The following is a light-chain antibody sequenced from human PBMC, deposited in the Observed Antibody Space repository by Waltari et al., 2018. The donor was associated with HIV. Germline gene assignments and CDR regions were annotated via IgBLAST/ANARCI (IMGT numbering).Light chain of an antibody. CDR2: DVS. CDR1: SSDVGGYNY. V-gene: IGLV2-11*01. Sequence: QSALTQPRSVSGSPGQSVTISCTGTSSDVGGYNYVSWYQQQPGKAPKLMIYDVSKRPSGVPDRFSGAKSGHTASLTISGLQAEDEADYYCCSYAGSYTWVFGGGTKLTVL. J-gene: IGLJ3*02. CDR3: CSYAGSYTWV.